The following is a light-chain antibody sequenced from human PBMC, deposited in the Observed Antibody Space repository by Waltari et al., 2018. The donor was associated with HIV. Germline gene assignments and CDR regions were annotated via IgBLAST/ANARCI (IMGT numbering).Light chain of an antibody. CDR2: EVS. V-gene: IGLV2-8*01. CDR1: SSVIGAHDS. Sequence: QSALTQPPSASGSLGQSVTISCTGSSSVIGAHDSVSWFQQHPNNAPKLLLYEVSKRPSGVPDRFSGSRSGETAFLSVSGLQPDDTAAYFCSSYGDNIRVLFGGGTNLTVL. CDR3: SSYGDNIRVL. J-gene: IGLJ2*01.